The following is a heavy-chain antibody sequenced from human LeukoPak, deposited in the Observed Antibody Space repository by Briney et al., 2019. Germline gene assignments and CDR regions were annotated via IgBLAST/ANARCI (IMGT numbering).Heavy chain of an antibody. V-gene: IGHV4-59*01. Sequence: SETLSLTCTVFGGSISSYYWSWIRQPPGKRLEWIGYIYYSGSTNYNPSLKSRVTISVDTSKNQFSLKMRSVTAADTAVYYCARDEYYYDSSGYRTFDIWGQGTMVTVSS. CDR3: ARDEYYYDSSGYRTFDI. D-gene: IGHD3-22*01. J-gene: IGHJ3*02. CDR2: IYYSGST. CDR1: GGSISSYY.